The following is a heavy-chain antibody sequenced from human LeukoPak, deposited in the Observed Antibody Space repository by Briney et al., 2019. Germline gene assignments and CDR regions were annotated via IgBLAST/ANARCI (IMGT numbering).Heavy chain of an antibody. D-gene: IGHD3-3*01. CDR1: GFTFSSYW. J-gene: IGHJ4*02. CDR3: ARDRGYDFWSGYPYYFDY. Sequence: GGSLRLSCAASGFTFSSYWMSWVRQAPGKGLEWVANIKQDGSEKYYVDSVKGRFTISRDNAKNSLYLQMNSLRAEDTAVYYCARDRGYDFWSGYPYYFDYWGQGTLVTVSS. V-gene: IGHV3-7*01. CDR2: IKQDGSEK.